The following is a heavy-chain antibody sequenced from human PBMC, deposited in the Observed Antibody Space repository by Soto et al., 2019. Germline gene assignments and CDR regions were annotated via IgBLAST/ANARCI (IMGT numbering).Heavy chain of an antibody. CDR1: GFIFSRNG. V-gene: IGHV3-30*03. Sequence: HPGGSLRLSCAASGFIFSRNGMHWVRQAPGKGLEWVAVISHDGVNKYYADSVKGRFTMSRDNSKNTMYLQMNSLRNEDTAVYYCARTRAVDSSDYTGFDYWGQGTLVTVSS. J-gene: IGHJ4*02. CDR3: ARTRAVDSSDYTGFDY. CDR2: ISHDGVNK. D-gene: IGHD6-19*01.